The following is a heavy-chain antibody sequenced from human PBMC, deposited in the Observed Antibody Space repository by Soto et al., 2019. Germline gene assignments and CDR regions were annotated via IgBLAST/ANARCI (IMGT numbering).Heavy chain of an antibody. V-gene: IGHV3-7*02. CDR3: ARATSFDF. J-gene: IGHJ4*02. CDR1: GFTFHNYG. Sequence: GRPLRLSCAASGFTFHNYGMGWVRQTPDKGLEWVANIKPDGSEKFYVDSVKGRFTISRDNAKNSLYLQMNSLRAYDTAVYYCARATSFDFWGQGALVTVSS. CDR2: IKPDGSEK.